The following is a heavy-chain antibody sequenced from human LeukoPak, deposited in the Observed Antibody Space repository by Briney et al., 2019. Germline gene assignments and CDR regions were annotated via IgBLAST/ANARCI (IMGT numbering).Heavy chain of an antibody. V-gene: IGHV4-30-4*01. Sequence: SQTLSLTCTVSGGSISSGDYYWSWIRQPPGKGLEWIGYIYYSGSTYYNPSLKSRVTISVDTSKNQFSLKLSSVTAADTAVYYCARDLATVITYAGDWFDPWGQGTLVTVSS. D-gene: IGHD4-17*01. CDR3: ARDLATVITYAGDWFDP. CDR1: GGSISSGDYY. J-gene: IGHJ5*02. CDR2: IYYSGST.